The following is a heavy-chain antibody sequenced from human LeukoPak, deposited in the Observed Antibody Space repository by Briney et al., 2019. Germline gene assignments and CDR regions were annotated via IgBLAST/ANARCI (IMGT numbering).Heavy chain of an antibody. CDR1: GYTFTSYG. CDR3: ARDWAQYYYDSSGSDY. V-gene: IGHV1-18*01. Sequence: ASVKVSCRASGYTFTSYGISWVRQAPGQGLEWMGWISAYNGNTNYAQKLQGRVTMTTDTSTSTAYMELRSLRSDDTAVYYCARDWAQYYYDSSGSDYWGQGTLVTVSS. D-gene: IGHD3-22*01. CDR2: ISAYNGNT. J-gene: IGHJ4*02.